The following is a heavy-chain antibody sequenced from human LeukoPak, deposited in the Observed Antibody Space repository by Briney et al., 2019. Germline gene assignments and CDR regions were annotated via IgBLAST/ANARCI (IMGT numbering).Heavy chain of an antibody. J-gene: IGHJ4*02. V-gene: IGHV3-48*03. D-gene: IGHD3-22*01. CDR1: GFTFSSYE. CDR2: ISSSGSTI. Sequence: GGSLRLSCAASGFTFSSYEMNWVRQAPGKGLEWVSYISSSGSTIYYADSVKGRFTISRDNAKNSLYLQMNSLRAEDTAVYYCARAGTPYNYYYDSNGYPFDYWGQGTLVTVSS. CDR3: ARAGTPYNYYYDSNGYPFDY.